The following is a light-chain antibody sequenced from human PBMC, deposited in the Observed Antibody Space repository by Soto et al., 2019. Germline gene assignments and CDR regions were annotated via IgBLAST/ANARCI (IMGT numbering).Light chain of an antibody. CDR3: CSDAGSSTYV. Sequence: QSALTQPASVSGSPGPSITISCTGTSSDVGTYNLVSWYQHHPGKAPKLMIYEGSKRPSGVSNRFSGSKSGNTASLTISGLQAEDEADYYCCSDAGSSTYVFGTGTKLTVL. J-gene: IGLJ1*01. CDR2: EGS. V-gene: IGLV2-23*01. CDR1: SSDVGTYNL.